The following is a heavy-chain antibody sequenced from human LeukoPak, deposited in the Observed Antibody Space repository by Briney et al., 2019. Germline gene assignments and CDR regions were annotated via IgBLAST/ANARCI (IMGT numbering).Heavy chain of an antibody. D-gene: IGHD3-16*01. CDR2: INQDGSEK. CDR1: GFTFSRYW. V-gene: IGHV3-7*05. J-gene: IGHJ4*02. CDR3: VRDDYLDY. Sequence: GGSLRLSCAASGFTFSRYWMAWVRQAPGKGLEWVAHINQDGSEKNYVDPVEGRFTISRDNAKNSVYLQMNSLRAEDTAVYYCVRDDYLDYRGQGTLVTVSS.